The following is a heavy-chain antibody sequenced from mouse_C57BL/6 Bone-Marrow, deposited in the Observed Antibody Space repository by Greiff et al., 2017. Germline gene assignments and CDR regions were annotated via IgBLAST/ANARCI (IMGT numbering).Heavy chain of an antibody. Sequence: VQLQQSGAELVKPGASVKISCKASGYAFSSYWMNWVKQRPGKGLEWIGQIYPGDGDTNYNGKFKGKATLTADKSSSTAYMQLSSLTSEDSAVYFCASPHYSKYFDYWGQGTTLTVSS. D-gene: IGHD2-5*01. V-gene: IGHV1-80*01. CDR2: IYPGDGDT. CDR3: ASPHYSKYFDY. CDR1: GYAFSSYW. J-gene: IGHJ2*01.